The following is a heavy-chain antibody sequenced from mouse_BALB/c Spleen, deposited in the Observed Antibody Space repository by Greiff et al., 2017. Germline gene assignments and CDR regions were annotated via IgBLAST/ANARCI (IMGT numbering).Heavy chain of an antibody. Sequence: EVHLVESGGGLVKPGGSLKLSCAASGFTFSSYAMSWVRQTPEKRLEWVATISSGGSYTYYPDSVKGRFTISRDNAKNTLYLQMSSLRSEDTAMYYCARQGWYYGSTFYYAMDYWGQGTSVTVSS. CDR2: ISSGGSYT. V-gene: IGHV5-9-3*01. D-gene: IGHD1-1*01. J-gene: IGHJ4*01. CDR1: GFTFSSYA. CDR3: ARQGWYYGSTFYYAMDY.